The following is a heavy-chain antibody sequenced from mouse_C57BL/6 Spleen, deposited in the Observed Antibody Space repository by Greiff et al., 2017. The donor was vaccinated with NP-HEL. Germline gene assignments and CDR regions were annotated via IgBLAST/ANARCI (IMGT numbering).Heavy chain of an antibody. Sequence: QVQLKESGAELARPGASVKMSCKASGYTFTSYTMHWVKQRPGQGLEWIGYINPSSGYTKYNQKFKDKATLTADKSSSTAYMQLSSLTSEDSAVYYCARYGTEAMDYWGQGTSVTVSS. CDR1: GYTFTSYT. CDR3: ARYGTEAMDY. V-gene: IGHV1-4*01. J-gene: IGHJ4*01. D-gene: IGHD4-1*01. CDR2: INPSSGYT.